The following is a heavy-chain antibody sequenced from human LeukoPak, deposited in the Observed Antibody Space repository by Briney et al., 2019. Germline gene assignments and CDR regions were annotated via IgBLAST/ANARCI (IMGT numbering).Heavy chain of an antibody. V-gene: IGHV4-39*01. Sequence: PSETLSLTYTVSGGSISSSSYYWGWIRQPPGKGLEWIGSIYYSGSTYYNPSLKSRVTISVDTSKNQFSLKLSSVTAADTAVYYCARFVQGYYDSSGYEGYWGQGTLVTASS. D-gene: IGHD3-22*01. CDR1: GGSISSSSYY. CDR2: IYYSGST. CDR3: ARFVQGYYDSSGYEGY. J-gene: IGHJ4*02.